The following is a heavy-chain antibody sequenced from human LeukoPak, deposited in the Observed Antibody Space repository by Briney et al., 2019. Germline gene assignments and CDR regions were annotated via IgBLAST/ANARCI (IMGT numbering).Heavy chain of an antibody. CDR3: ARAIQLWDPFDY. V-gene: IGHV1-46*01. Sequence: ASVKVSCKASGYIFTSYYMHWVRQAPGQGLEWMGIINPSGGSITYAQKFLGRVTMTRDTSTSTVYMELSSLRSEDTAVYYCARAIQLWDPFDYWGQGTLVTVSS. CDR2: INPSGGSI. D-gene: IGHD5-18*01. J-gene: IGHJ4*02. CDR1: GYIFTSYY.